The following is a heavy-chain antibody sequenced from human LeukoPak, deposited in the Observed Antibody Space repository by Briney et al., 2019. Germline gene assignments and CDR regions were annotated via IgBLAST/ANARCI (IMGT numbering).Heavy chain of an antibody. CDR3: AEADIVVVVAAAPNPFDY. V-gene: IGHV3-23*01. D-gene: IGHD2-15*01. CDR2: ISGSGGST. Sequence: GGSLRLSCAASGFTFSSYAMSWVRQAPGKGLEWVSAISGSGGSTYYADSVKGRFTISRDNSKNTLYLQMNSLRAEDTAVYYCAEADIVVVVAAAPNPFDYWGQGTLVTVSS. CDR1: GFTFSSYA. J-gene: IGHJ4*02.